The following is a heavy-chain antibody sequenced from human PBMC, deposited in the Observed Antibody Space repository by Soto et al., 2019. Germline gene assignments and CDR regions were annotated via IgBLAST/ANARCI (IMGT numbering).Heavy chain of an antibody. V-gene: IGHV3-30-3*01. CDR2: ISYDGSNK. Sequence: QVQLVESGGGVVQPGRSLRLSCAASGFTFSSYAMHWVRQAPGKGLEWVAVISYDGSNKYYADSVKGRFTISRDNSKNTLYLQMNSLRAEDTAVYYCGREWLQNLDYWGQGTLVTVSS. CDR3: GREWLQNLDY. D-gene: IGHD5-12*01. CDR1: GFTFSSYA. J-gene: IGHJ4*02.